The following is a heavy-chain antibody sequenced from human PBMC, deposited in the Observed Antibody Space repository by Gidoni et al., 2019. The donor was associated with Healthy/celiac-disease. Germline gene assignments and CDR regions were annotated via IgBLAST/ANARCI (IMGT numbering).Heavy chain of an antibody. CDR3: TTDRYSYYWGHFDY. J-gene: IGHJ4*02. V-gene: IGHV3-15*01. CDR2: IKSKTDGGTT. CDR1: GFTSSNAW. Sequence: EVQLVESGGGLVKPGGSLRLSCAASGFTSSNAWMIWVRQAPGKGLEGVGRIKSKTDGGTTDYAAPVKGRFTISRDDSKNTLYLQMNSLKTEDTAVYYCTTDRYSYYWGHFDYWGQGTLVTVSS. D-gene: IGHD3-16*01.